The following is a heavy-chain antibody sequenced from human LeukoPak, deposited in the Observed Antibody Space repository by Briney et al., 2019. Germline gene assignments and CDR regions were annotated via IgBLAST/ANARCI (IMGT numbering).Heavy chain of an antibody. Sequence: PSQTLSLTCTVSGGSISSGGYYWSWIRQPPGKGLEWIGYIYHSGSTYYNPSLKSRVTISVDRSKNQFSLKLSSVTAADTAVYYCARVGATRGGRVFDYWGQGTLVTVSS. CDR1: GGSISSGGYY. V-gene: IGHV4-30-2*01. CDR3: ARVGATRGGRVFDY. J-gene: IGHJ4*02. D-gene: IGHD1-26*01. CDR2: IYHSGST.